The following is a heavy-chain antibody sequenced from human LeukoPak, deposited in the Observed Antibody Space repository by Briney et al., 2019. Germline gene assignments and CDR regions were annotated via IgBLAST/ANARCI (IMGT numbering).Heavy chain of an antibody. V-gene: IGHV4-38-2*02. CDR1: GDSISSGDYY. J-gene: IGHJ4*02. CDR2: IYRSGST. Sequence: PSETLSLTCTVSGDSISSGDYYWGWIRQPPGKGLEWLGSIYRSGSTYYNPSLKSRVIISVDTSKNQFSLKLRSVTAADTAVYYCASTTVASGYWGQGTLVIVSS. CDR3: ASTTVASGY. D-gene: IGHD4-23*01.